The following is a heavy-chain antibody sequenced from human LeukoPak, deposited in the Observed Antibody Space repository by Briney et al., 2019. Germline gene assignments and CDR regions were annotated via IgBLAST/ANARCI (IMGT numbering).Heavy chain of an antibody. D-gene: IGHD1-1*01. CDR2: IYYSGDT. CDR3: ARVNDVQMGRVTSYFDS. Sequence: SQTLSLTCTVSGGSINSRGYYWSWIRQYPGKGLEWIGYIYYSGDTYYHPSLKSRLSISVDTSKNQFSLRLNSITAAGTGVYFCARVNDVQMGRVTSYFDSWGHGTLVTVSS. V-gene: IGHV4-31*03. J-gene: IGHJ4*01. CDR1: GGSINSRGYY.